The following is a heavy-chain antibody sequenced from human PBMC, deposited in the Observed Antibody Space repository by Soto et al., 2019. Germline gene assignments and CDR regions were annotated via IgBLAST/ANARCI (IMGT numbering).Heavy chain of an antibody. D-gene: IGHD6-13*01. CDR2: IRSKAYGGTT. CDR1: GFTFGDYA. J-gene: IGHJ5*02. CDR3: TKDRVAAALLYIHIWFDP. Sequence: PGGSLRLSCTDSGFTFGDYAMSWFRQAPGKVLEWVGFIRSKAYGGTTEYAASVKGRFTISRDDSKSIAYLQMNSLKTEDTAVYYCTKDRVAAALLYIHIWFDPWGQGTLCTVSS. V-gene: IGHV3-49*03.